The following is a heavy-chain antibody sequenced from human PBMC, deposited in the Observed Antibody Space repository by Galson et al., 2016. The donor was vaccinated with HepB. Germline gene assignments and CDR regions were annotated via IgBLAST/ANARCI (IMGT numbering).Heavy chain of an antibody. V-gene: IGHV3-20*04. J-gene: IGHJ4*02. Sequence: SLRLSCAASGFTFGDYGMTWVRLAPGAGLEWVCGIANNARSSGCAASVKGRFTISRDNVKNFLYLQMNSLRREDTAFYYCAKGSTWYKNWGRGTLVSVSS. CDR3: AKGSTWYKN. CDR2: IANNARSS. CDR1: GFTFGDYG. D-gene: IGHD6-13*01.